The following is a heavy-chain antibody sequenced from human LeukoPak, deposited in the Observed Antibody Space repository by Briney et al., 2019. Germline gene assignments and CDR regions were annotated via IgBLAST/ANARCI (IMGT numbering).Heavy chain of an antibody. J-gene: IGHJ6*03. Sequence: ASVKVSCKASGYTFTGYYMHWVRQAPGQGLEWMGRINPNSGGTNYAQKFQGRVTMTRDTSISTAYMELSRLRSDDTAVYYCARDGPAGYYYYYMDVWGKGTTVTVSS. CDR3: ARDGPAGYYYYYMDV. CDR2: INPNSGGT. V-gene: IGHV1-2*06. D-gene: IGHD6-13*01. CDR1: GYTFTGYY.